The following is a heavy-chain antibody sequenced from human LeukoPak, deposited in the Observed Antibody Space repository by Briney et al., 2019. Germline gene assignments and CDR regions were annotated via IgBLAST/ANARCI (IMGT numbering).Heavy chain of an antibody. D-gene: IGHD3-10*01. Sequence: ASVNVSSKPAVYTVTAYYMHWLPQAPRQRLEWMGWINPNSGGTNYAQKFQGRVTMTRDTSISTAYMELSRLRSDDTAVYYCARGWSYYGSGSYYIDPHFDYWGQGTLVTVSS. CDR2: INPNSGGT. V-gene: IGHV1-2*02. CDR3: ARGWSYYGSGSYYIDPHFDY. J-gene: IGHJ4*02. CDR1: VYTVTAYY.